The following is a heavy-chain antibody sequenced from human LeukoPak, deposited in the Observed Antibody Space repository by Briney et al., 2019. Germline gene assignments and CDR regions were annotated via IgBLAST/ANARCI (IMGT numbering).Heavy chain of an antibody. V-gene: IGHV4-34*01. CDR1: GGSFSGYY. D-gene: IGHD5-18*01. J-gene: IGHJ4*02. CDR3: ASVDTAMVTFDY. Sequence: SETLSLTCAVYGGSFSGYYWSWIRQPPGKGLEWIGEINHSGSTNYNPSLKSRVTISVDTSKNQSSLKLSSVTAADTAVYYCASVDTAMVTFDYWGQGTLVTVSS. CDR2: INHSGST.